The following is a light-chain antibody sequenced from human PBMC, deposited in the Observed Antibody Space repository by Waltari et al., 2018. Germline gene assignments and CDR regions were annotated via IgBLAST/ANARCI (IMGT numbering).Light chain of an antibody. CDR1: QSINNY. CDR3: QQSYSLLRLT. J-gene: IGKJ4*01. CDR2: ATY. Sequence: DIQMTQSPSYLSASVGDTVTITCRASQSINNYLTWYQQKPGKSPILLIYATYTLQSGGPSRFSGRGSWTDFTLTISNLQPEDFATYYCQQSYSLLRLTFGGGTKVDIK. V-gene: IGKV1-39*01.